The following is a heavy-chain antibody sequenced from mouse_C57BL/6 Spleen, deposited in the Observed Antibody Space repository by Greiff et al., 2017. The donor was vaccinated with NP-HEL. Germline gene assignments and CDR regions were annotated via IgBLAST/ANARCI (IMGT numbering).Heavy chain of an antibody. Sequence: EVQGVESGGGLVKPGGSLKLSCAASGFTFSSYTMSWVRQTPEKRLEWVATISGGGGNTYYPDSVKGRFTISRDNAKNTLYLQMSSLRSEDTALYYCAMPSNLFAYWGQGTLVTVSA. D-gene: IGHD4-1*01. V-gene: IGHV5-9*01. CDR2: ISGGGGNT. CDR3: AMPSNLFAY. J-gene: IGHJ3*01. CDR1: GFTFSSYT.